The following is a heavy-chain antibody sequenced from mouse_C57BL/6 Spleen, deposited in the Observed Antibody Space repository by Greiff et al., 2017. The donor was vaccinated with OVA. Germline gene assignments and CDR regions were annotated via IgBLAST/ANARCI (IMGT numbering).Heavy chain of an antibody. J-gene: IGHJ4*01. D-gene: IGHD2-1*01. V-gene: IGHV1-80*01. CDR1: GYAFSSYW. CDR3: ARAPLYYGNYVGAMDY. Sequence: VQLQESGAELVKPGASVKISCKASGYAFSSYWMNWVKQRPGKGLEWIGQIYPGDGDTNYNGKFKGKATLTADKSSSTAYMQLSSLTSEDSAVYFCARAPLYYGNYVGAMDYWGQGTSVTVSS. CDR2: IYPGDGDT.